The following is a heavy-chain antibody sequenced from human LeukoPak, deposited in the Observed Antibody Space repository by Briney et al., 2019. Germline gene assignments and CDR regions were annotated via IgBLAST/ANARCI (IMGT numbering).Heavy chain of an antibody. CDR2: ITGSGDST. J-gene: IGHJ4*02. CDR3: AKSTFMTTVTTGSFDY. CDR1: GFTFSSCA. Sequence: GGSLRLSCAASGFTFSSCAMRWVRQAPGKGLEWVSAITGSGDSTYYADSVKGRFTISRDNSKNSLYLQMNSLRAGDTAVYYCAKSTFMTTVTTGSFDYWGQGALVTVSS. D-gene: IGHD4-17*01. V-gene: IGHV3-23*01.